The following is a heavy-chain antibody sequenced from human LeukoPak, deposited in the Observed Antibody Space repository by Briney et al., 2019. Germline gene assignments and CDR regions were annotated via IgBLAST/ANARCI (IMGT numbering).Heavy chain of an antibody. CDR2: IYHSGST. V-gene: IGHV4-30-2*01. J-gene: IGHJ6*03. CDR3: ARGPAAGYYYYYMDV. Sequence: PSQTLSLACTVSGGSISSGGYYWSWIRQPPGKGLEWIGYIYHSGSTYYNPSLKSRVTISVDRSKNQFSLKLSSVTAADTAVYYCARGPAAGYYYYYMDVWGKGTTVTVSS. CDR1: GGSISSGGYY. D-gene: IGHD6-13*01.